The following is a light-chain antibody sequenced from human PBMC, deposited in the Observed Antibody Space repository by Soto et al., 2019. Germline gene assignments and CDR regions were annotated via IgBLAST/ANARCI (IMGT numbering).Light chain of an antibody. CDR1: QSVSSTL. V-gene: IGKV4-1*01. CDR2: WAS. Sequence: EIVLTQSPVALSLSPGERATLSCRASQSVSSTLLTWYQQKPGQPPKLLIYWASTRESGVPDRFSGSGSGTDFTLTISSLQAEDVAVYYCQQYYSTPYTFGQGTKLEIK. J-gene: IGKJ2*01. CDR3: QQYYSTPYT.